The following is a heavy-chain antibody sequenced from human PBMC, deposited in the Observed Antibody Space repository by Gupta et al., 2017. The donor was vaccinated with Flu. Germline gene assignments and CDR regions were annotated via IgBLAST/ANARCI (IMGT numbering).Heavy chain of an antibody. CDR2: IWYDGSNK. Sequence: QVQVVESGGGVVQPGRSLRLSCAASGFSFSSYGMHWVRQAPGQGLEWVAVIWYDGSNKYYADSVKGRFTISRDNSKNTLYLQMNSLRAEDTAVYYCARDDILSGYSEGYYYYGMDVWGQGTTVTVSS. J-gene: IGHJ6*02. V-gene: IGHV3-33*01. CDR3: ARDDILSGYSEGYYYYGMDV. D-gene: IGHD3-9*01. CDR1: GFSFSSYG.